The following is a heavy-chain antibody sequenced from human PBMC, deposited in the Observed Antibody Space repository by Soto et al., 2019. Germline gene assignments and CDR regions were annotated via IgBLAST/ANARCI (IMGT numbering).Heavy chain of an antibody. Sequence: WTWIRQPPGKGLEWIGDVYYSGDTNYNPSLESRVTISVDTSKKHFSLNLTSVTAADTAVYYCARAMRMWSTSWENWFDPWGQGILVTVSS. CDR3: ARAMRMWSTSWENWFDP. D-gene: IGHD1-26*01. J-gene: IGHJ5*02. CDR2: VYYSGDT. V-gene: IGHV4-61*03.